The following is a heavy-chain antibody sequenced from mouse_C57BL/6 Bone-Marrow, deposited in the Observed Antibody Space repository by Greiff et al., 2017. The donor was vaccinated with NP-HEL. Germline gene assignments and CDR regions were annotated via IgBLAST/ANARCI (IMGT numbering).Heavy chain of an antibody. CDR3: ARHRGLRWYFDV. CDR2: ISNLAYSI. J-gene: IGHJ1*03. Sequence: DVMLVESGGGLVQPGGSLKLSCAASGFTFSDYGMAWVRQAPRKGPEWVAFISNLAYSIYYADTVTGRFTISRENAKNTLYLEMSSLRSEDTAMYYCARHRGLRWYFDVWGTGTTVTVSS. CDR1: GFTFSDYG. D-gene: IGHD2-4*01. V-gene: IGHV5-15*01.